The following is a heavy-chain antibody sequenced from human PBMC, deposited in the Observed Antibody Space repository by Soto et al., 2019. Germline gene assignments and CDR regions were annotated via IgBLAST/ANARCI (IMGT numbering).Heavy chain of an antibody. V-gene: IGHV3-30-3*01. CDR2: ISYDGSNK. J-gene: IGHJ6*02. CDR3: ARDLIFFYYYYGMDV. CDR1: GFTFSSYA. D-gene: IGHD3-3*01. Sequence: GGSLRLSCAASGFTFSSYAMHWVRQAPGKGLEWVALISYDGSNKKYADSVEGRFTISRDNYKNTLYLQMNSLRPEDTAVYYCARDLIFFYYYYGMDVWGQGTTVTVSS.